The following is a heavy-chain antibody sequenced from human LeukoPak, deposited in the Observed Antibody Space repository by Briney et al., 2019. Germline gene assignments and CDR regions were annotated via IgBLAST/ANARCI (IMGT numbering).Heavy chain of an antibody. CDR2: IRQDGSEK. CDR3: ARDGTAAGLYFDL. D-gene: IGHD6-13*01. CDR1: GFTFTDYW. J-gene: IGHJ4*01. Sequence: GGSLRLSCAVSGFTFTDYWVNWVRQAPGKELEWVASIRQDGSEKTYVDSVKGRFTISRGNTKNSLSLQLNSLRVEDTAVYYCARDGTAAGLYFDLWGQGTLVTVSS. V-gene: IGHV3-7*01.